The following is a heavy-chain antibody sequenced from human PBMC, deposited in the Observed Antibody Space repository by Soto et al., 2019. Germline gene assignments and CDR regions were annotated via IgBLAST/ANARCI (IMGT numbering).Heavy chain of an antibody. Sequence: EVQLVESGGGLIQPGGSLRLSCGASGFTVSSNYMSWVRQAPGKGLERVSVIYSGGRTYYADSVKGRFTISRDNSKNTLSLQMNSLRAEDTAVYYGARVFGWLLDYWGQGTLVTVSS. CDR1: GFTVSSNY. D-gene: IGHD5-18*01. CDR2: IYSGGRT. J-gene: IGHJ4*02. CDR3: ARVFGWLLDY. V-gene: IGHV3-53*01.